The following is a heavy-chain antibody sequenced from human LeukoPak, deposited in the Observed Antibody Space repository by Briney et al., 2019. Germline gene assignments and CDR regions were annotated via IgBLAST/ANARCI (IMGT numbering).Heavy chain of an antibody. CDR1: GYTFTSYD. CDR2: MNPNSGNT. V-gene: IGHV1-8*01. J-gene: IGHJ3*02. D-gene: IGHD1-26*01. Sequence: ASVKVSCKASGYTFTSYDINWVRQATGQGLEWMGWMNPNSGNTGYAQKFQGRVTMTRNTSISTACMELSSLRSEDTAVYYCATANSGSYYGRAFDIWGQGTMVTVSS. CDR3: ATANSGSYYGRAFDI.